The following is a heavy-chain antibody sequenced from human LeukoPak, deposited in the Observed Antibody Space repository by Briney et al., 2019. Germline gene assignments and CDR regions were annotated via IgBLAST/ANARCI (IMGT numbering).Heavy chain of an antibody. D-gene: IGHD2-15*01. J-gene: IGHJ5*02. CDR1: GFTFSSYG. Sequence: GGSLRLSCAASGFTFSSYGMHWVRQAPGKGLEWVAVIWYDGSNKYYADSVKGRFTISRDNSKNTLYLQMNSLRAEDTAVYYCARAFDCSGGSCYLNWFDPWGQGTLVPVSS. CDR2: IWYDGSNK. V-gene: IGHV3-33*01. CDR3: ARAFDCSGGSCYLNWFDP.